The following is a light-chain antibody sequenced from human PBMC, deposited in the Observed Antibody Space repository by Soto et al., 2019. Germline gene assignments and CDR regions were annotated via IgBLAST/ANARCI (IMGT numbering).Light chain of an antibody. CDR3: NSFRVNHLYV. V-gene: IGLV2-14*01. CDR2: EVT. CDR1: SSDIGGYNA. J-gene: IGLJ1*01. Sequence: LAQPASVSGSPGQTITISCTGTSSDIGGYNAVSWYQHHPGKAPKLIIYEVTHRPAGISDRFSASKSGNTASLTISGLQAEDEADYYCNSFRVNHLYVFGTGTKVTVL.